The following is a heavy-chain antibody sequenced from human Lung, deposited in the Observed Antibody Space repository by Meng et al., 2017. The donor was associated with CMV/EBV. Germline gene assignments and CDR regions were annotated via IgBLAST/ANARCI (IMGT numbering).Heavy chain of an antibody. J-gene: IGHJ4*02. CDR1: GFIFSSYS. Sequence: GGSXRPXCAASGFIFSSYSMNWVRQAPGKGLEWVSSISISSGYKNYADSVKGRFTIPRDNAKNSLYLQMNSLRAEDTAVYYCARVPYGDYPYWGQGTLVTVSS. D-gene: IGHD4-17*01. V-gene: IGHV3-21*01. CDR3: ARVPYGDYPY. CDR2: ISISSGYK.